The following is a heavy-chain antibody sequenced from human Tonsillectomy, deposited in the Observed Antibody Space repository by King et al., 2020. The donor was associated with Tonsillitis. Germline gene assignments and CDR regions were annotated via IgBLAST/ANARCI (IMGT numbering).Heavy chain of an antibody. D-gene: IGHD3-3*01. V-gene: IGHV4-39*01. CDR1: GGSISSSSYY. Sequence: QLQESGPGLVKPSETLSLTCTVSGGSISSSSYYWGWIRQPPGKGLEWIGSIYYSGSTYYNPSLKSRVTISVDTSKNQFSLKLSSETAADTAVYYCATYYDFWSGYFDYWGQGTLVTVSS. CDR3: ATYYDFWSGYFDY. J-gene: IGHJ4*02. CDR2: IYYSGST.